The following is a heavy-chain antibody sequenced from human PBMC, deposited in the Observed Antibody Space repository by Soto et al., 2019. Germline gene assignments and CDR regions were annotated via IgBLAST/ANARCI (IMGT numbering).Heavy chain of an antibody. CDR2: ISAYNGNT. D-gene: IGHD3-22*01. J-gene: IGHJ4*02. CDR3: ARAKYYYDSSGDFDY. Sequence: ASVKVSCKASGYTFTSYGISWVRQAPGQGLEWMGWISAYNGNTNYAQKLQGRVTMTTDTSTSTAYMELRSLRSDDTAVYYCARAKYYYDSSGDFDYWDQGTLVTVSS. V-gene: IGHV1-18*04. CDR1: GYTFTSYG.